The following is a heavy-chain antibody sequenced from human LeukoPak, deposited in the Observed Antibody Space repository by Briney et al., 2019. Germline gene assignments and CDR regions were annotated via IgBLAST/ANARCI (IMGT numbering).Heavy chain of an antibody. V-gene: IGHV3-9*01. CDR1: GFTFEDYA. D-gene: IGHD2-2*01. Sequence: GGSLRLSCVASGFTFEDYAMHWVRQVPGKGLEWVSGISWNSATIGYADSVEGRFTISRDNAKNSLYLQMNSLRGEDTAFYYCTKDSPRRAAAIFYYFDSWGQGTLVTVSS. J-gene: IGHJ4*02. CDR3: TKDSPRRAAAIFYYFDS. CDR2: ISWNSATI.